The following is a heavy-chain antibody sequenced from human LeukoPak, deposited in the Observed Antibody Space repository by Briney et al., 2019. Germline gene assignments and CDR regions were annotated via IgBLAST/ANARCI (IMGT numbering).Heavy chain of an antibody. CDR1: GGSVRSGSYY. J-gene: IGHJ3*02. Sequence: TSETLSLTCTVSGGSVRSGSYYWNWIRQPPEKGLEWIGYIYYSGRTDYNPSLKSRVTISVDTSKNLFSLKLSSVTAADTAVYYCARSVLGRDAFDIWGQGTMVTVSS. V-gene: IGHV4-61*03. D-gene: IGHD1-26*01. CDR2: IYYSGRT. CDR3: ARSVLGRDAFDI.